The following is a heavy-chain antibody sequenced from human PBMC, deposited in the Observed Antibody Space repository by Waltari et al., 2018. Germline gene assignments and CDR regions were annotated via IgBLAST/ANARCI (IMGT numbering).Heavy chain of an antibody. CDR3: ARDVGPGIAAAADY. Sequence: QLQLQESGPGLVKPSETLSLTCTVSGGSISSRSYYWGWIRKPPGKGLEWIGSIYYSGSTYYNPSLKSRVTISVDTSKNQFSLKLSSVTAADTAVYYCARDVGPGIAAAADYWGQGTLVTVSS. J-gene: IGHJ4*02. CDR2: IYYSGST. D-gene: IGHD6-13*01. V-gene: IGHV4-39*07. CDR1: GGSISSRSYY.